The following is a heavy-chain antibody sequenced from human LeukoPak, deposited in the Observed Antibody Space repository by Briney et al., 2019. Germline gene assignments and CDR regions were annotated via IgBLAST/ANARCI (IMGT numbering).Heavy chain of an antibody. J-gene: IGHJ4*02. Sequence: PSETLSLTCTVSGGSISSYYWSWVRQPPGKGLEWIGYIYYSGSTNYNPSLKSRVTISVDTSKTQFSLKLSSVTAADTALYFCARAPRLTIFGVTFDYWGQGTLVTVSS. CDR2: IYYSGST. D-gene: IGHD3-3*01. V-gene: IGHV4-59*01. CDR3: ARAPRLTIFGVTFDY. CDR1: GGSISSYY.